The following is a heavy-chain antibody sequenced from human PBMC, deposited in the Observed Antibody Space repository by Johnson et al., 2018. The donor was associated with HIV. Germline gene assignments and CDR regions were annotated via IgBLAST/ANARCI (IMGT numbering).Heavy chain of an antibody. CDR1: GFTFSSYA. D-gene: IGHD1-26*01. V-gene: IGHV3-33*03. Sequence: QVQLVESGGGVVQPGGSLRLSCAASGFTFSSYAMHWVRQDPGKGLEWVAVIWYDGSNKYYADSVKGRFTVSRDNSKNTLYLQMNNLRADDTAVYYCAIDPSEWELRGWDDLDIWGQGTLVTVSS. CDR3: AIDPSEWELRGWDDLDI. J-gene: IGHJ3*02. CDR2: IWYDGSNK.